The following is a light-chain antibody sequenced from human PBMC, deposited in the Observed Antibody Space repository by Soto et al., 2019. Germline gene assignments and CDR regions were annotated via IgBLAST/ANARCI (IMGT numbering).Light chain of an antibody. CDR2: DVS. V-gene: IGLV2-14*01. CDR3: SSYTSSSTRV. CDR1: SSDVGGYNY. J-gene: IGLJ1*01. Sequence: QSALTQPASVSGSPGQSITISCTGTSSDVGGYNYISWYQQHPGKAPKLMIYDVSNRPSGVSSRFSGSNSGNTASLTISGLQAEDEADYYCSSYTSSSTRVFGTGTKLTVL.